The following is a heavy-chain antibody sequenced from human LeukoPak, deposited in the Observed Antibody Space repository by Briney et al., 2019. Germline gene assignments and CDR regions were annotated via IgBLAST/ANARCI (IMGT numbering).Heavy chain of an antibody. J-gene: IGHJ1*01. CDR1: GFPFSTYG. Sequence: GGSLRLSCAASGFPFSTYGMHWVRQAPGNGLEWVAVIWYDGSNRYYADSVKGRFTIPRDNSKNTLYLQMNSLRAEDTAVYYCAKDPPLYFDWPEGYFQHWGQGTLVTVSS. CDR2: IWYDGSNR. D-gene: IGHD3-9*01. V-gene: IGHV3-30*02. CDR3: AKDPPLYFDWPEGYFQH.